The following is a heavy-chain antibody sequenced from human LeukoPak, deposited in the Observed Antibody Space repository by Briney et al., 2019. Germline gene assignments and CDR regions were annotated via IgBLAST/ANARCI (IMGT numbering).Heavy chain of an antibody. CDR1: GGSISSGGYS. CDR2: IYNRGTT. CDR3: ARGAGGYRFDH. J-gene: IGHJ5*02. V-gene: IGHV4-30-4*07. D-gene: IGHD1-1*01. Sequence: PSQTLSLTCAVSGGSISSGGYSWTWIRQPPGKALEYIGYIYNRGTTYYNPSLKSRVTISADTSKKQFSLKLTSLTAADTAVYYCARGAGGYRFDHWGQGTLVTVSS.